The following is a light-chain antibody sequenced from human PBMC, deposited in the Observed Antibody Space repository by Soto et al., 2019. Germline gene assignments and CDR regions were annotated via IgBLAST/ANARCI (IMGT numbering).Light chain of an antibody. CDR1: QSVNYS. CDR2: EAS. Sequence: EIVLTQSPATLSLSPGERATLSCRASQSVNYSLAWYQQKPGQAPRLLIYEASNMATGIPARFSGSGSGTDFTLTISSLEPEDFAIYYCQQRSNWPTFGQGTRLEIK. V-gene: IGKV3-11*01. CDR3: QQRSNWPT. J-gene: IGKJ5*01.